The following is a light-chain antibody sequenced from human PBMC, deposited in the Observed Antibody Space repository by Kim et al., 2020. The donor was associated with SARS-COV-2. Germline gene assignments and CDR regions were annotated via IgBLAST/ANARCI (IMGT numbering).Light chain of an antibody. CDR3: SSYTTNNTLV. J-gene: IGLJ1*01. V-gene: IGLV2-14*03. CDR2: NVF. Sequence: PGQSITISCTGTRSDVGSHNYVSWYQQYPGKAPKLMIYNVFNRPSGVSSRFSGSKSGNTASLTMSGLQADDEADYCSSYTTNNTLVFGTGTKVTVL. CDR1: RSDVGSHNY.